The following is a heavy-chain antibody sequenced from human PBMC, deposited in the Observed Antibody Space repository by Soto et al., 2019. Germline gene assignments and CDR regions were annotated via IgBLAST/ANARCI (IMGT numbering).Heavy chain of an antibody. J-gene: IGHJ6*02. CDR3: ARGGGLERAFYYYCGMDV. CDR2: IYTSGST. Sequence: SLACTVSGGSISIYDWSWIRQPAGKGLEWIGRIYTSGSTNYNPSLKSRVTMSVDTSKNQFSLKLSSVTAADTAVYYCARGGGLERAFYYYCGMDVWGQGTTGTVSS. V-gene: IGHV4-4*07. D-gene: IGHD1-1*01. CDR1: GGSISIYD.